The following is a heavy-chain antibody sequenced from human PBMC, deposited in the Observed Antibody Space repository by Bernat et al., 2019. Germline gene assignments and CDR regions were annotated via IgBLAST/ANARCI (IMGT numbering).Heavy chain of an antibody. CDR2: RWYDGSNK. Sequence: QVQLVEAGGGVVQPGRSLRLSCAASGVTSSSYGMHWVRQAPGKGLEWGAGRWYDGSNKYYADSVKGRFTISRDNSQNTLYLQMNSLSAEDTAVYYCAREGELDRRRVDAFDIWGQGTMVTVSS. J-gene: IGHJ3*02. CDR1: GVTSSSYG. V-gene: IGHV3-33*01. D-gene: IGHD1-1*01. CDR3: AREGELDRRRVDAFDI.